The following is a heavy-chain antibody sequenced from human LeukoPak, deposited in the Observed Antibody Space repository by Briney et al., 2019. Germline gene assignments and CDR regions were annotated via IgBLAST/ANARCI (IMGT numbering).Heavy chain of an antibody. D-gene: IGHD6-13*01. CDR3: ARAAADTAEYFQH. Sequence: SETLSLTCAVSGXSISSGGYSWSWIRQPPGKGLEWIGYIYHSGSTYYNPSLKSRVSISVDRSKNQFSLELSSVTAADTAVYYCARAAADTAEYFQHWGQGTLVTVSS. J-gene: IGHJ1*01. CDR2: IYHSGST. CDR1: GXSISSGGYS. V-gene: IGHV4-30-2*01.